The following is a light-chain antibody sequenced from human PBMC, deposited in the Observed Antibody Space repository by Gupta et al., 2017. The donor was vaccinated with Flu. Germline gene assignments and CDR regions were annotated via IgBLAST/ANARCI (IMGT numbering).Light chain of an antibody. CDR1: QSVSSN. Sequence: EIVLTQSPATLSVSPGERATLSCRASQSVSSNVAWYQQKPGQAPRLLIYGASTRATGIPARFSGSGSWTDFTLTISSLQSEDFAVYYCQQYNNWPPWTFGQGTKVEIK. CDR3: QQYNNWPPWT. J-gene: IGKJ1*01. V-gene: IGKV3-15*01. CDR2: GAS.